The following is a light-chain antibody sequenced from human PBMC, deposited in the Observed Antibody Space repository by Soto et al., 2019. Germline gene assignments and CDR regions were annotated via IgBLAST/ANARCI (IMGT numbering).Light chain of an antibody. CDR2: GAS. Sequence: EVVLTQSPATLSLSPGERATLSCRASQSVNDYLAWYQQKPGQAPRLLIYGASNRATGIPLRFSGSGSGTDFTLTISSLEPEDFAVYYCQHRGRWPRTFGQGTKLEIK. CDR1: QSVNDY. J-gene: IGKJ2*01. V-gene: IGKV3-11*01. CDR3: QHRGRWPRT.